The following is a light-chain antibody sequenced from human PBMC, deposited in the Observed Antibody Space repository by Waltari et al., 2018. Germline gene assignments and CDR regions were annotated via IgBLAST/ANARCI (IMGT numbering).Light chain of an antibody. CDR3: LQRSNWPPT. Sequence: EVVLTQSPATLSLSPGDRATLSCRASQSVGRSLSWYQQKPGQPPRLLIYDASTRATGIPARISGSGSGTDFTLTISSLESEDFAVYFCLQRSNWPPTFGGGTTVEIK. V-gene: IGKV3-11*01. J-gene: IGKJ4*01. CDR2: DAS. CDR1: QSVGRS.